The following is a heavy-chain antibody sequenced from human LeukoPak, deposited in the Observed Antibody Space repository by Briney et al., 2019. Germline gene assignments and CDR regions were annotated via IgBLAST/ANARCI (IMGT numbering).Heavy chain of an antibody. CDR3: ARGQWLPVFDF. J-gene: IGHJ4*02. V-gene: IGHV4-59*01. D-gene: IGHD3-22*01. CDR2: FYHSAST. CDR1: GGSISSYY. Sequence: NPSETLSLTCTVSGGSISSYYWNWIRQPPGKGLEWIGYFYHSASTNYNPSLKSRVTISVDTSKNHFSPKLSSVTAADTAVYYCARGQWLPVFDFWGQGTLVTVSS.